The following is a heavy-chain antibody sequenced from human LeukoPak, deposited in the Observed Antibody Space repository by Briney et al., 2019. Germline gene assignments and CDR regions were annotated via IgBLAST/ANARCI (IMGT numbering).Heavy chain of an antibody. J-gene: IGHJ3*02. Sequence: PGRSLRLSCAASGFTFSSYAMHWVRQAPGKGLEWVAVISYDGSNKYYADSVKGRFTISRDNSKNTLYLQMNSLRAEDTAVYYCARDQKSLGPFTHDAFDIWGQGTMVTVSS. CDR2: ISYDGSNK. CDR3: ARDQKSLGPFTHDAFDI. CDR1: GFTFSSYA. V-gene: IGHV3-30-3*01.